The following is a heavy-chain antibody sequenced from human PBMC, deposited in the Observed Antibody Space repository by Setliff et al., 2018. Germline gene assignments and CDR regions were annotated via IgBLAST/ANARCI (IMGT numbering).Heavy chain of an antibody. D-gene: IGHD4-4*01. V-gene: IGHV3-7*01. Sequence: PGGSLRLSCAASGFTFNKYWMTWVRQAPGKGLEWVANIDPDGIGKYYIDSVKGRFTISRDNAKNSLNLQMDSLRADDTAVYYCVRGRTTYYFDYWGQGTLVTVSS. CDR2: IDPDGIGK. CDR1: GFTFNKYW. J-gene: IGHJ4*02. CDR3: VRGRTTYYFDY.